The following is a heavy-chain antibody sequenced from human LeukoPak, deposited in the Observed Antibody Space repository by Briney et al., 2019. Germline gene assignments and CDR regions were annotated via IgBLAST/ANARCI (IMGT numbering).Heavy chain of an antibody. CDR3: ARGHTAVTRHFDF. J-gene: IGHJ4*02. V-gene: IGHV3-21*01. D-gene: IGHD4-17*01. CDR2: ISGGSSAI. CDR1: GFTFSSYG. Sequence: GGSLRPSCAASGFTFSSYGMSWVRQAPGKGLEWVSIISGGSSAIFSADALKGRFTISRDDAKNLLYLDMNSLRAEDTAVYYCARGHTAVTRHFDFWGQGTLVTVSS.